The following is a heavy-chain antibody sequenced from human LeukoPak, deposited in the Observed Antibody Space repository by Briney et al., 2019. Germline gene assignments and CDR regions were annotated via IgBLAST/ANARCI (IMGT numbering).Heavy chain of an antibody. Sequence: GGSLRLSCAASGFTFSSSAMSWVRQAPGKGLEWVSAISNNGGYTYYADSVQGRFTISRDNSKSTLCLQMNSLRAEDTAVYYCAKTGIFGVVISPDFDYWGQGTLVTVSS. J-gene: IGHJ4*02. V-gene: IGHV3-23*01. CDR1: GFTFSSSA. CDR3: AKTGIFGVVISPDFDY. CDR2: ISNNGGYT. D-gene: IGHD3-3*01.